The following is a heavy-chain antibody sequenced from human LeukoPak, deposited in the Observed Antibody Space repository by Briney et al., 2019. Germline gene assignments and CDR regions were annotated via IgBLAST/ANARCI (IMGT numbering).Heavy chain of an antibody. V-gene: IGHV1-46*01. CDR2: INPSGGST. J-gene: IGHJ4*02. CDR3: AREGGRGPYDSSGYYRFDY. CDR1: GYTFTSYY. D-gene: IGHD3-22*01. Sequence: ASVKVSCKASGYTFTSYYMHWVRQAPGQGLEWMGIINPSGGSTSYAQKFQGRVTMTRDTSTSTVYMELSSLRSEDTAAYYCAREGGRGPYDSSGYYRFDYWGQGTLVTVSS.